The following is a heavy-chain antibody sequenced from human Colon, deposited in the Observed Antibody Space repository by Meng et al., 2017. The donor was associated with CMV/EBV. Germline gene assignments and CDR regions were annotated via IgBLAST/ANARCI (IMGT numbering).Heavy chain of an antibody. D-gene: IGHD3-10*01. Sequence: GESLKISCTTSGFIFADAPISWVRQAPGKGLEWVAFIRTTRYGGTTEYAASVKGRFTISRDDSKSIAYLQMNTLKTEDTAVYYCAREDGSENSNYYYGMDVWGQGTTVTVSS. CDR1: GFIFADAP. CDR3: AREDGSENSNYYYGMDV. V-gene: IGHV3-49*04. J-gene: IGHJ6*02. CDR2: IRTTRYGGTT.